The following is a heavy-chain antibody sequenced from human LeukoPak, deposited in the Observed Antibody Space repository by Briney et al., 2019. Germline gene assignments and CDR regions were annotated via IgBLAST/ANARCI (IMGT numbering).Heavy chain of an antibody. Sequence: ASVKVSCKASGYTLTGYYMHWVRQAPGQGLEWMGWINPNSGGTNYAQKFQGRVTMTRDTSISTAYMELSRLRSDDTAVHYCARKVGSPIMGIGYWGQGTLVTVSS. D-gene: IGHD3-16*01. CDR1: GYTLTGYY. CDR3: ARKVGSPIMGIGY. V-gene: IGHV1-2*02. CDR2: INPNSGGT. J-gene: IGHJ4*02.